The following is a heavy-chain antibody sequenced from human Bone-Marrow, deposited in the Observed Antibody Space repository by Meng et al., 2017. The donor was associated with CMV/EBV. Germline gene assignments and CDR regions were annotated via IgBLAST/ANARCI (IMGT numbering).Heavy chain of an antibody. CDR3: ARLSRYCSSTSCYWSWFDP. D-gene: IGHD2-2*01. CDR2: ISPSGGTT. Sequence: GESLKISCEASGFTFSSYPMNWVRRAPGKGLEWVSTISPSGGTTYYADSVKGRFTVSRDNSKNTLYLEMTSLRAEDTAIYYCARLSRYCSSTSCYWSWFDPWGQGTLVTVSS. J-gene: IGHJ5*02. V-gene: IGHV3-23*01. CDR1: GFTFSSYP.